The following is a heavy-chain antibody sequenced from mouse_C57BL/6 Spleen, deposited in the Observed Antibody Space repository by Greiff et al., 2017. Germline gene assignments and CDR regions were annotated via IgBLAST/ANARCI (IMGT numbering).Heavy chain of an antibody. CDR3: AGKYLSWFAY. V-gene: IGHV5-17*01. Sequence: EVKLMESGGGLVKPGGSLTLSCAASGFTFSDYGMHWVRQAPEKGLEWVAYISSGSSTIYYADTVKGRFTISRDNAKNTLFLQMTSLRSEDTAMYYCAGKYLSWFAYWGQGTLVTVSA. J-gene: IGHJ3*01. CDR1: GFTFSDYG. D-gene: IGHD1-3*01. CDR2: ISSGSSTI.